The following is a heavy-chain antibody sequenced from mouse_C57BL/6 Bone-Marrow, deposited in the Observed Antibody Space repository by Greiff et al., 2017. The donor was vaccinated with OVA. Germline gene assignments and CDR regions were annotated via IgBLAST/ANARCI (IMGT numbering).Heavy chain of an antibody. CDR1: GYTFTSYW. CDR2: IYPGSGST. D-gene: IGHD2-3*01. CDR3: ARFIYDGYYDWYFDV. Sequence: VQLQQSGAELVKPGASVKMSCKASGYTFTSYWITWVKQRPGQGLEWIGDIYPGSGSTNYNEKFKSKATLTVDTSSSTAYMQLSSLTSEDSAVYYGARFIYDGYYDWYFDVWGTGTTVTVSS. J-gene: IGHJ1*03. V-gene: IGHV1-55*01.